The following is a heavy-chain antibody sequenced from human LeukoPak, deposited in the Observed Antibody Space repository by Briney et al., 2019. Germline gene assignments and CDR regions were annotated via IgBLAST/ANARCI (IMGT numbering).Heavy chain of an antibody. CDR3: ATSGYSSGWYGDFFDY. Sequence: GGSLRLSCAASGFTFSSYAMHWVRQAPGKGLEWVAVISYDGSNKYYADSVKGRFTISRDNSKNTLYLQMNSLRAEDTAVYYCATSGYSSGWYGDFFDYWGQGTLVTVSS. J-gene: IGHJ4*02. V-gene: IGHV3-30-3*01. CDR2: ISYDGSNK. CDR1: GFTFSSYA. D-gene: IGHD6-19*01.